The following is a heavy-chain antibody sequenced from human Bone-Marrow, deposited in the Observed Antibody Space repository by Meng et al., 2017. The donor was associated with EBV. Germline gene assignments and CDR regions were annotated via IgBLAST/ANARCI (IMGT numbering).Heavy chain of an antibody. V-gene: IGHV4-4*02. Sequence: VQVDEAGTGPANPSGALSLTWAGSGGSIKSGNWWSWVRQPPGKGLEWIGEIYPSGSTNYNPSLKSRVTISVDKSKNQFSLKLSSVTAADTAVYYCARGGDIVATRFDYWGQGTLVTVSS. CDR2: IYPSGST. J-gene: IGHJ4*02. D-gene: IGHD5-12*01. CDR3: ARGGDIVATRFDY. CDR1: GGSIKSGNW.